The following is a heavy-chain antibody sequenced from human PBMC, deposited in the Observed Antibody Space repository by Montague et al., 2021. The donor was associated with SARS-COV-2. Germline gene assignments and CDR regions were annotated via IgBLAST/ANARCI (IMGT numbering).Heavy chain of an antibody. CDR2: IWHGGST. Sequence: SETQSLTYTVSGYSITHAYYWGWIRQPPGKGLEWIGNIWHGGSTYYNPSLKSRVTISVDTSNNQFSLKLTSVTAADTAVYYCARTSQYCTPTNCYLPNAMDVWGQGTTATVSS. CDR3: ARTSQYCTPTNCYLPNAMDV. CDR1: GYSITHAYY. J-gene: IGHJ6*02. V-gene: IGHV4-38-2*02. D-gene: IGHD2-8*01.